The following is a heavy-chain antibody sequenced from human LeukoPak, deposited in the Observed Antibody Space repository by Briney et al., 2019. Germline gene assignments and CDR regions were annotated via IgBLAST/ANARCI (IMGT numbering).Heavy chain of an antibody. J-gene: IGHJ1*01. V-gene: IGHV3-23*01. CDR1: GFSFHTYW. D-gene: IGHD4-11*01. CDR3: AKFSTIHLQGYFQH. Sequence: GGSLRLSCAVSGFSFHTYWMTWVRQAPGKGLEWVSAISGSGGSTYYADSVKGRFTISRDNSKNTLYLQMNSLRAEDTAVYYCAKFSTIHLQGYFQHWGQGTLVTVSS. CDR2: ISGSGGST.